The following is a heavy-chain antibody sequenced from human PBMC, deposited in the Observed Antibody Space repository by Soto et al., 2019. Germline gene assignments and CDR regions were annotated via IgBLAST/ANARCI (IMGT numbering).Heavy chain of an antibody. Sequence: EVQLVESGGDLVQPGGSLRLSCAASGFIFSDYTMTWDRQAPGRGLEFVSHISSSGDAIFYAESVKGRFTVSRDNAKNSLYLQMNSLRDDDTAVYFCARDHGGSTWFVGVYYFFGMDVWGQGTAVTVSS. CDR1: GFIFSDYT. J-gene: IGHJ6*02. CDR2: ISSSGDAI. D-gene: IGHD6-13*01. CDR3: ARDHGGSTWFVGVYYFFGMDV. V-gene: IGHV3-48*02.